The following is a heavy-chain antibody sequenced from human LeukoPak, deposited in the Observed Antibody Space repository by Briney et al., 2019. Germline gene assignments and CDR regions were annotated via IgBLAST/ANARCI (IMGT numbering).Heavy chain of an antibody. CDR3: ARTSDFWSGYHDY. Sequence: SETLSLTCAVYGGSFSGYYWSWIRQPPGKGLEWIGETNHSGSTNYNPSLKSRVTISVDTSKNQFSLKLSSVTAADTAVYYCARTSDFWSGYHDYWGQGTLVTVSS. CDR1: GGSFSGYY. CDR2: TNHSGST. V-gene: IGHV4-34*01. D-gene: IGHD3-3*01. J-gene: IGHJ4*02.